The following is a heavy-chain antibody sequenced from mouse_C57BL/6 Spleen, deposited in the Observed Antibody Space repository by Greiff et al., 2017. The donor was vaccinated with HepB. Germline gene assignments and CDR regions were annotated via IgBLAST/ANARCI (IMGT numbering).Heavy chain of an antibody. J-gene: IGHJ4*01. CDR3: ARSDDGSSGYAMDY. CDR2: INPYNGGT. V-gene: IGHV1-19*01. CDR1: GYTFTDYY. D-gene: IGHD1-1*01. Sequence: EVQLQQSGPVLVKPGASVKMSCKASGYTFTDYYMNWVKQSHGKSLEWIGVINPYNGGTSYNQKFKGKATLTVDKSSSTAYMELNSLTSEDSAVYYCARSDDGSSGYAMDYWGQGTSVTVSS.